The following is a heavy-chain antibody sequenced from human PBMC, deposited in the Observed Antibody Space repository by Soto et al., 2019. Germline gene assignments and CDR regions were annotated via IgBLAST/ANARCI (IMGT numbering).Heavy chain of an antibody. J-gene: IGHJ6*04. CDR2: ISSSSSYI. CDR1: GFTFSSYS. CDR3: ARDLNYYGSGSYYPLIALDV. V-gene: IGHV3-21*01. D-gene: IGHD3-10*01. Sequence: PGGSPRLSCAASGFTFSSYSMNWFRQAPGKGLEWVSSISSSSSYIYYADSVKGRFTISRDNAKNSLYLQMNSLRAEDTAVYYCARDLNYYGSGSYYPLIALDVSGKGTTLTVSS.